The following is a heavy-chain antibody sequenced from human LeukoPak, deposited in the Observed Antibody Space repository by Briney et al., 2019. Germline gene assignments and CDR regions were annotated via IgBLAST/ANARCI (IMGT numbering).Heavy chain of an antibody. Sequence: GGSLRLSCAASGFTVSSNHMSWVRQVPGKGLEWVSVIYTGGTTYYADSVKGRFTISRDNSKNTLYLQMNSLRAEDTAVYYCARRSDWQYAMDVWGQGTTVTVPS. CDR1: GFTVSSNH. J-gene: IGHJ6*02. D-gene: IGHD3/OR15-3a*01. V-gene: IGHV3-66*01. CDR2: IYTGGTT. CDR3: ARRSDWQYAMDV.